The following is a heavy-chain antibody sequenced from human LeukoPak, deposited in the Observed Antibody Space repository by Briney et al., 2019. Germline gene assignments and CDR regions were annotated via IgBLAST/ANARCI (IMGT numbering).Heavy chain of an antibody. D-gene: IGHD3-3*01. CDR3: TRDYDFWSGGDYFDY. CDR2: IRSKAYGGTT. Sequence: GGSLRLSCTASGFTFGDYAMSWVRQAPGKGLEWVGFIRSKAYGGTTEYAASVKGRFTISRDDSKSIAYLQMNSLKTEDTAVYYCTRDYDFWSGGDYFDYWGQGTLVTVSS. CDR1: GFTFGDYA. V-gene: IGHV3-49*04. J-gene: IGHJ4*02.